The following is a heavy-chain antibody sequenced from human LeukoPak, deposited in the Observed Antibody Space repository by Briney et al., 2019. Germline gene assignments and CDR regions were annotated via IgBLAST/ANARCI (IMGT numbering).Heavy chain of an antibody. Sequence: SGPTPVNPTQTLTLTCTFSGFSLSTSGMCVSWIRQPPGKALEWLARIDWDDDKYYSTSLKTRLTISKDTSKNQVVLTMTNMDPVDTATYYCARIPSAVPGNYYYYGMDVWGQGTTVTVSS. J-gene: IGHJ6*02. V-gene: IGHV2-70*11. CDR2: IDWDDDK. CDR3: ARIPSAVPGNYYYYGMDV. CDR1: GFSLSTSGMC. D-gene: IGHD1-1*01.